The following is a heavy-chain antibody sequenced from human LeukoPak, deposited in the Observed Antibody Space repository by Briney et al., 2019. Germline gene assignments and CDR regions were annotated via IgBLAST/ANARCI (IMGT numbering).Heavy chain of an antibody. Sequence: SVKVSCKASGGTFSSYAISWVRQAPGQGLEWMGGIIPIFGTANYAQKFQGRVTITADESTSTAYMELSSLRSEDTAVYYCARDSGSYYYDSSGYYSPTPFDYWGQGTLVTVSS. D-gene: IGHD3-22*01. J-gene: IGHJ4*02. CDR2: IIPIFGTA. V-gene: IGHV1-69*13. CDR1: GGTFSSYA. CDR3: ARDSGSYYYDSSGYYSPTPFDY.